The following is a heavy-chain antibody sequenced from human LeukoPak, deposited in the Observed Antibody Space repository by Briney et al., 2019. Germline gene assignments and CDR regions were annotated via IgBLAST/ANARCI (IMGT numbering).Heavy chain of an antibody. CDR2: IYSGGTT. Sequence: SETLSLTCSVSGGSISSGSFYWTWIRQPAGKGLEWIGRIYSGGTTTYSPSLESRVTISVDTSKNQFSLKLSSVTAADAAVYYCARHGIGYSYGYALSPWGQGTLVTVSS. CDR1: GGSISSGSFY. D-gene: IGHD5-18*01. CDR3: ARHGIGYSYGYALSP. J-gene: IGHJ5*02. V-gene: IGHV4-61*02.